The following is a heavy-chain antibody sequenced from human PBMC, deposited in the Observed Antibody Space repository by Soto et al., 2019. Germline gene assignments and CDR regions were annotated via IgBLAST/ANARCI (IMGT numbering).Heavy chain of an antibody. D-gene: IGHD2-15*01. Sequence: GGSLRLSCAASGFTFSSYAMSWVRQAPGKGLEWVSAISGSGGSTYYADSVKGRFTISRDNSKNTLYLQMNSLRAEDTAVYYCAKDRARCSGGSCYHSGWALFDYWGQGTLVTVSS. CDR1: GFTFSSYA. CDR2: ISGSGGST. CDR3: AKDRARCSGGSCYHSGWALFDY. V-gene: IGHV3-23*01. J-gene: IGHJ4*02.